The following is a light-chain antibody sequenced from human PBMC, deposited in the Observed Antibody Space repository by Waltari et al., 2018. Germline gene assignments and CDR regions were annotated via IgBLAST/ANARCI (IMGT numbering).Light chain of an antibody. CDR1: SSDVDVSNY. Sequence: QAALTQPAPVSGSPGQSITISCTGTSSDVDVSNYVSWYQQHPDKAPKLMIYDVSKRPSGVSNRFSGSKSGNTASLTISGLQAEDETDYYCSSYTTSSTLVFGGVTKLTVL. CDR2: DVS. J-gene: IGLJ2*01. V-gene: IGLV2-14*01. CDR3: SSYTTSSTLV.